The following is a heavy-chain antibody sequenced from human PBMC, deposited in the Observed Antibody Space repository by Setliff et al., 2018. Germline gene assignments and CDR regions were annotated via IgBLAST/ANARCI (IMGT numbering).Heavy chain of an antibody. D-gene: IGHD3-10*01. CDR1: GGSFSSYA. Sequence: GASVKVSCKASGGSFSSYAINWVRQAPGQGLEWMGGIIPILGKPKYVQKFQGRVILTADKSTNTAYMELISLRSEDTAFYYCAREVVSFGSRNDYKNRMDVWGQGTTVTVSS. V-gene: IGHV1-69*10. J-gene: IGHJ6*02. CDR2: IIPILGKP. CDR3: AREVVSFGSRNDYKNRMDV.